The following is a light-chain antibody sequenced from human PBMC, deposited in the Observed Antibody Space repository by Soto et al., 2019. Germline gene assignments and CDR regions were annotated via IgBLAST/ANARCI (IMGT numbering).Light chain of an antibody. J-gene: IGKJ1*01. V-gene: IGKV1-5*01. CDR2: GAS. CDR3: QLYNRNTWR. CDR1: QSVGTW. Sequence: DIQMTQSPSTLSASVGGRVTITCRASQSVGTWVAWYQQKPRKAPKLLIYGASNLESGVPSRFTGSGSGLEFTLTITPLHPDDHATYFCQLYNRNTWRFGPGTKVDI.